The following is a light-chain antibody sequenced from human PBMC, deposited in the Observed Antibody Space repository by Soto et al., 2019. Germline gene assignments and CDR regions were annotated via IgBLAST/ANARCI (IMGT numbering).Light chain of an antibody. CDR3: HQYNSYSSYT. CDR2: DAS. V-gene: IGKV1-5*01. Sequence: DIPMTQSPSTLPASVGDRVTISCRASQNIGSWLAWYQQKPGEAPKLLIYDASSLKSGVPTRFSGSGSGTDFTLTIISLQPGDFATYYCHQYNSYSSYTFGQGTKLEIK. J-gene: IGKJ2*01. CDR1: QNIGSW.